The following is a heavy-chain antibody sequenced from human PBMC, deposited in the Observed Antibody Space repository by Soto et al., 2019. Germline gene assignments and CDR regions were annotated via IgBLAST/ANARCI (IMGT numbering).Heavy chain of an antibody. D-gene: IGHD3-22*01. J-gene: IGHJ5*02. Sequence: SETLSLTCTVSGGSISSGGYYWSWIRQHPGKGLEWIGYIYYSGSTYYNPSLKSRVTISVDTSKNQFSLKLSSVTAADTAVYYRARAPRDLYYYDSSGYPSWFDPWGQGTLVTVSS. CDR2: IYYSGST. V-gene: IGHV4-31*03. CDR3: ARAPRDLYYYDSSGYPSWFDP. CDR1: GGSISSGGYY.